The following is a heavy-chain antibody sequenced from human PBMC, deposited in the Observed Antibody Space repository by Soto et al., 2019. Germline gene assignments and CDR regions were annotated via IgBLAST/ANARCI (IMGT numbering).Heavy chain of an antibody. D-gene: IGHD3-16*01. V-gene: IGHV3-13*01. J-gene: IGHJ3*02. Sequence: EVHLVESGGGLVQPGGSLRLSCAASGFTFSTYDMHWVRQVTGKGLEWVSSITTGDDTSYPDSVEGRFTISRDNAKNSLYLQMNNLRAGDTAIYYCARVAQDFGALDIWGQGTAVTVSS. CDR1: GFTFSTYD. CDR3: ARVAQDFGALDI. CDR2: ITTGDDT.